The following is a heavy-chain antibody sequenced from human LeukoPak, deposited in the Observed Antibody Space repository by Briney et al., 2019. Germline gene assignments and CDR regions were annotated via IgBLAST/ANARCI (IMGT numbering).Heavy chain of an antibody. D-gene: IGHD3-3*01. J-gene: IGHJ4*02. Sequence: PGRPLRLSGAASGFTFSSNDMHWVRQAPCKGLDWFAVISSAGSNKYYADSVKGRFSISRDNSKNTLYLQMNSLRAEDTAVYYCAKDHYVFWSGYSVSHFDYWGQGALVTVSS. V-gene: IGHV3-30*18. CDR2: ISSAGSNK. CDR1: GFTFSSND. CDR3: AKDHYVFWSGYSVSHFDY.